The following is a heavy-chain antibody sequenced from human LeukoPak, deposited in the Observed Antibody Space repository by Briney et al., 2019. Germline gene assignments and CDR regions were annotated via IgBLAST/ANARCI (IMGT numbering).Heavy chain of an antibody. Sequence: GASVKVSCKASGYTFTGYYMHWVRQAPGQGLEWMGWINPNSGGTNYAQKFQGRVTMTRDTSISTAYMELSRLRSDDTAVYYCARAAAATGFDAFDIWGQGTIVTVSS. J-gene: IGHJ3*02. CDR3: ARAAAATGFDAFDI. CDR1: GYTFTGYY. V-gene: IGHV1-2*02. D-gene: IGHD6-13*01. CDR2: INPNSGGT.